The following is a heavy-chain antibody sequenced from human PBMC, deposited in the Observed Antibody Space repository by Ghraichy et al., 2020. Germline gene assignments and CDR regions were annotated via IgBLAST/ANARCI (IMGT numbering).Heavy chain of an antibody. V-gene: IGHV3-48*02. Sequence: GESLNISCAASGFTFSSYSMNWVRQAPGKGLEWVSYISSSSSTIYYADSVKGRFTISRDNAKNSLYLQMNSLRDEDTAVYYCARDPESSSWYLWVNWFDPWGQGTLVTVSS. CDR1: GFTFSSYS. CDR2: ISSSSSTI. J-gene: IGHJ5*02. CDR3: ARDPESSSWYLWVNWFDP. D-gene: IGHD6-13*01.